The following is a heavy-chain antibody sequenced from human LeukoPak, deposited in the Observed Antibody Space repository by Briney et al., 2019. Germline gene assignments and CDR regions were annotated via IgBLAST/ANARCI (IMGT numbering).Heavy chain of an antibody. J-gene: IGHJ4*02. D-gene: IGHD5-12*01. CDR3: ARGPMDSGYTYFDY. V-gene: IGHV4-59*02. CDR2: FSYSGST. Sequence: PSETLSLTCTVSGGSVTTDYWSWIRQPPGKGLEWIGYFSYSGSTNYNPSLKSRVTISVDTSKNQFSLKLSSVTAADTAVYYCARGPMDSGYTYFDYWGQRTLVSVAS. CDR1: GGSVTTDY.